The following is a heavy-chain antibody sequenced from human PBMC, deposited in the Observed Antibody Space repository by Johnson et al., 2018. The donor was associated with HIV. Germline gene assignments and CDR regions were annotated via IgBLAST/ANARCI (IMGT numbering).Heavy chain of an antibody. CDR3: AYPREGSSCSNDAFDI. V-gene: IGHV3-11*04. CDR2: ISSSASTI. J-gene: IGHJ3*02. CDR1: GFTFSDYY. D-gene: IGHD6-13*01. Sequence: QVQLVESGGGLVQPGGSLRLSCAASGFTFSDYYMSWIRQTPGKGLEWLSYISSSASTIYYADSVKGRFSVSRDNSKNTLYLQMNSLRAEDTAVYYCAYPREGSSCSNDAFDIWGQGTMVTVSS.